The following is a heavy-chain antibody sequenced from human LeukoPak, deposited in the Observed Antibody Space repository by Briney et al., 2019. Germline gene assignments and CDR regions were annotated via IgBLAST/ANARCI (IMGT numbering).Heavy chain of an antibody. J-gene: IGHJ5*02. D-gene: IGHD3-10*01. V-gene: IGHV1-69*04. CDR3: ARGVSVMDSGLTRAWFDP. CDR2: IIPILGIA. CDR1: GGTFSSYA. Sequence: GSSVKVSCKASGGTFSSYAISWVRQAPGQGLEWMGRIIPILGIANYAQKFQGRVTITADRSTSTAYMELRSLRSDDTAVYYCARGVSVMDSGLTRAWFDPWGQGTLVTVSS.